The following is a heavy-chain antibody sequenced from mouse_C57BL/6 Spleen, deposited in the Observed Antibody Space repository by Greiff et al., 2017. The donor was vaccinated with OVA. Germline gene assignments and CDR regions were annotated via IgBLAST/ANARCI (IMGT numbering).Heavy chain of an antibody. V-gene: IGHV1-74*01. CDR3: AMDYGSSHPYCAMDY. CDR2: IHPSDSDT. CDR1: GYTFTSYW. Sequence: QVQLQQPGAELVKPGASVKVSCKASGYTFTSYWMHWVKQRPGQGLEWIGRIHPSDSDTNYNQKFKGKATLTVDKSSSTAYMQLSSLTSEDSAVYYCAMDYGSSHPYCAMDYWGQGTSVTVSS. J-gene: IGHJ4*01. D-gene: IGHD1-1*01.